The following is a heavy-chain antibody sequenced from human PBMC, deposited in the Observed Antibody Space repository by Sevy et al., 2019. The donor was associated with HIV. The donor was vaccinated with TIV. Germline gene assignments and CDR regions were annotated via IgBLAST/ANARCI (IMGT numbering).Heavy chain of an antibody. V-gene: IGHV7-4-1*02. CDR3: ASAPPATSFLVPRGFQH. Sequence: ASVKVSCKASGYSFTSYVMNWVRQAPGQGLEWMGWIDTNTGNPTYAQAFTGRFVFSLDTSVSTAYLQISSLKAEDTAVYSCASAPPATSFLVPRGFQHWGQGTLVTVSS. J-gene: IGHJ1*01. CDR1: GYSFTSYV. CDR2: IDTNTGNP. D-gene: IGHD6-13*01.